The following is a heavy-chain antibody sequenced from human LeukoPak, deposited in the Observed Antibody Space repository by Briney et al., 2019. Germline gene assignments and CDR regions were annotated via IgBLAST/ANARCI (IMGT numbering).Heavy chain of an antibody. CDR3: AKGSIFGGPARLYYFDY. CDR1: GFTFSGYA. D-gene: IGHD3-3*01. CDR2: ISGSAGST. J-gene: IGHJ4*02. Sequence: GGSLRLSCVAPGFTFSGYAMSWVRQAPGRGLEWISGISGSAGSTNYADSVKGRFTISRDNSKNTLYLQMDGLRADDTAVYYCAKGSIFGGPARLYYFDYWGQGTLVTGSS. V-gene: IGHV3-23*01.